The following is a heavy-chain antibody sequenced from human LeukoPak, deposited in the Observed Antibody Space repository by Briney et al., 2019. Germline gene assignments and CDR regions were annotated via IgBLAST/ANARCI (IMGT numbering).Heavy chain of an antibody. D-gene: IGHD6-19*01. V-gene: IGHV4-31*03. Sequence: NSSETLSLTCTVSGGSISSGGYYWSWIRQHPGKGLEWIGYIYYSGSTYYNPSLKSRVTIPVDTSKNQFSLKLSSVTAADTAVYYCARDQGYSSGWYLAFDIWGQGTMVTVSS. J-gene: IGHJ3*02. CDR1: GGSISSGGYY. CDR3: ARDQGYSSGWYLAFDI. CDR2: IYYSGST.